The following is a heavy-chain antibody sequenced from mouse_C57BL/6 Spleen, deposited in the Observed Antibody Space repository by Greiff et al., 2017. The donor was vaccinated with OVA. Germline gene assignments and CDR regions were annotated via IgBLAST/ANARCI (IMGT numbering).Heavy chain of an antibody. CDR3: ARGGYPGYFDY. CDR2: INYDGSST. V-gene: IGHV5-16*01. CDR1: GFTFSDYY. D-gene: IGHD2-2*01. J-gene: IGHJ2*01. Sequence: EVKLMESEGGLVQPGSSMKLSCTASGFTFSDYYMAWVRQVPEKGLEWVANINYDGSSTYYLDSLKSRFIISRDNAKNRLYLQMSSLKSEYTATYYCARGGYPGYFDYWGQGTTLTVSS.